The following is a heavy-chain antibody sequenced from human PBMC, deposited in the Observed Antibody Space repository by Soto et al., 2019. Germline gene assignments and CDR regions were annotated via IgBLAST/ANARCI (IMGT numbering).Heavy chain of an antibody. CDR3: ARDTYSSSWVTYYYYYYGMDV. D-gene: IGHD6-13*01. V-gene: IGHV6-1*01. CDR2: TYYRSKWYN. J-gene: IGHJ6*02. CDR1: GDSVSSNSAA. Sequence: SQTLSLTCAISGDSVSSNSAAWNWIRQSPSRGLEWLGRTYYRSKWYNDYAVSVKSRITINPDTSKNQFSLQLNSVTPEDTAVYYCARDTYSSSWVTYYYYYYGMDVWGQATTVTVSS.